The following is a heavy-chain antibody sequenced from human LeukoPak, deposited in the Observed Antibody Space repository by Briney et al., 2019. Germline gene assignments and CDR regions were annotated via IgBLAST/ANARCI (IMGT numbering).Heavy chain of an antibody. V-gene: IGHV3-66*01. CDR1: GLTVSSNY. J-gene: IGHJ4*02. CDR3: AKKLAGGDALHSLDY. Sequence: PGGSLRLSCAAAGLTVSSNYMSWVRQAPGKGLEWVSTITTGGSTNHADSVKGRFSISRDNAKNTLYLQMNSLRAEDTAVYYCAKKLAGGDALHSLDYWGQGTLVTVSS. CDR2: ITTGGST. D-gene: IGHD2-21*02.